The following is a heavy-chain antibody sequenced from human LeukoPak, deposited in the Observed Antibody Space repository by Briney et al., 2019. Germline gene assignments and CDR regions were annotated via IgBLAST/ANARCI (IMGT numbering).Heavy chain of an antibody. CDR3: ARGGNGYRIEAAGTTRFDP. Sequence: SETLSLTCTVSGGSISSYYWSWIRQPPGKGLQWIGYIYDSGITNYNPSLKSRVTISVDPSKNLFSLKMTSVTAADTAVYYCARGGNGYRIEAAGTTRFDPWGQGTLVTVSS. V-gene: IGHV4-4*08. CDR1: GGSISSYY. CDR2: IYDSGIT. J-gene: IGHJ5*02. D-gene: IGHD6-13*01.